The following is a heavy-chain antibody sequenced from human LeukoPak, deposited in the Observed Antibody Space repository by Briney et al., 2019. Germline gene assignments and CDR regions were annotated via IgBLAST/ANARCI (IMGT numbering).Heavy chain of an antibody. Sequence: GGSLRLSCAASGFTFDDYGMSWVRQAPGKGLEWVSGINWNGGSAGYADSVKGRFTISRDNAKNSLYLQMNSVRAEDTALYYCARDSSGWYASFDYWGQGTLVTVSS. V-gene: IGHV3-20*04. D-gene: IGHD6-19*01. CDR3: ARDSSGWYASFDY. CDR2: INWNGGSA. CDR1: GFTFDDYG. J-gene: IGHJ4*02.